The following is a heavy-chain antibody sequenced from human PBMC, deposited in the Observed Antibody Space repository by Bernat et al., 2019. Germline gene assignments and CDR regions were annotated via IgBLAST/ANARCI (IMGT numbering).Heavy chain of an antibody. CDR1: GFTLSSTA. D-gene: IGHD6-13*01. J-gene: IGHJ6*02. V-gene: IGHV3-23*01. CDR3: AKIRDSRWFIYYAMDV. Sequence: EVQLLESGGGLVQAGGSLRLSCAVSGFTLSSTAMNWVRQAPGKGLEWVSGINDSGDRMYYADSVKGRFTTSRDTSKSTLYLQMNSLRAEDTVTYYCAKIRDSRWFIYYAMDVWGQGTTVTVSS. CDR2: INDSGDRM.